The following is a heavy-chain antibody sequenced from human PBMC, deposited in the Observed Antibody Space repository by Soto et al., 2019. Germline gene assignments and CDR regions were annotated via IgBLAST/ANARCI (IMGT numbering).Heavy chain of an antibody. D-gene: IGHD5-12*01. CDR2: IYYSGST. CDR3: ARDLGWLQLYY. CDR1: GGSVSSGSYY. Sequence: SETLSLTCPVSGGSVSSGSYYWSWIRQPPGKGLEWIGYIYYSGSTNYNPSLKSRVTISVDTSKNQFSLKLSSVTAADTAVYYCARDLGWLQLYYWGQGTLVTVSS. V-gene: IGHV4-61*01. J-gene: IGHJ4*02.